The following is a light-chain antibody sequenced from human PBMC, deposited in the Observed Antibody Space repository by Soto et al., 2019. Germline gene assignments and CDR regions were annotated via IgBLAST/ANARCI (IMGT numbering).Light chain of an antibody. CDR3: HQFGYSPRT. CDR1: QSVSSY. Sequence: EIVLTQSPATLSLSPGERATLSCRASQSVSSYLAWYQQKPGQAPRLLIYSVSSRATDIPDRFSGSGSGTDFTLAIRRLEPEDFAVYYCHQFGYSPRTFGQGTKVDTK. J-gene: IGKJ1*01. V-gene: IGKV3-20*01. CDR2: SVS.